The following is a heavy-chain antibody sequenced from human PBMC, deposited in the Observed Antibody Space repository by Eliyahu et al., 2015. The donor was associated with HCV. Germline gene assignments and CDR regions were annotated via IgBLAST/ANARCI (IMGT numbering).Heavy chain of an antibody. J-gene: IGHJ6*02. CDR2: IVVGSGTT. D-gene: IGHD6-13*01. CDR3: AATISATGPYYGMDV. CDR1: XFTXTSSA. V-gene: IGHV1-58*02. Sequence: QMHLVQSGPEVXKPGTSVKVSCKASXFTXTSSAXQWVRXARGQRLEWIGWIVVGSGTTXYAQNFQERVTITRDMSTSTAYMELSSLRSDDTEVYYCAATISATGPYYGMDVWGQGTTVTVSS.